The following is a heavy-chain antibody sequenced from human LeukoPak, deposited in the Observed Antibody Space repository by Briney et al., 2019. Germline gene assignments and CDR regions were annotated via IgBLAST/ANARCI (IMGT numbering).Heavy chain of an antibody. CDR2: ISSSSSYI. V-gene: IGHV3-21*01. Sequence: GGSLRLSCAASGFTFSSYSMNWVRQAPGKGLEWVSSISSSSSYIYYADSVKGRFTISRDNAKNSLYLQMNSLRAEDTAVYYCAREYCSSTSCYFDYWGQGTPVTASS. J-gene: IGHJ4*02. D-gene: IGHD2-2*01. CDR3: AREYCSSTSCYFDY. CDR1: GFTFSSYS.